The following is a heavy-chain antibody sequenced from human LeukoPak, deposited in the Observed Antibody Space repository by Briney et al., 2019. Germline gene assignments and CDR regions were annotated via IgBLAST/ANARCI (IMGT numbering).Heavy chain of an antibody. J-gene: IGHJ5*02. CDR2: IIPIFGTA. CDR1: GGTFSSYA. CDR3: AREESYYYDSSGYPNWFDP. Sequence: SMKVSCKASGGTFSSYAISWVRQAPGQGLEWMGGIIPIFGTANYAQKFQGRVTITTDESTSTAYMELSSLRSEDTAVYYCAREESYYYDSSGYPNWFDPWGQGTLVSVSS. V-gene: IGHV1-69*05. D-gene: IGHD3-22*01.